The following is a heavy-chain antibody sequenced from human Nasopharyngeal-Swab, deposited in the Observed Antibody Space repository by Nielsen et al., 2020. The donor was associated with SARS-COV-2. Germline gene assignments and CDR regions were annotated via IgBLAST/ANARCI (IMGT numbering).Heavy chain of an antibody. D-gene: IGHD4-17*01. V-gene: IGHV3-73*01. CDR2: IRSKANSYAT. J-gene: IGHJ4*02. CDR1: GFTFSGSA. CDR3: TRPLYGDIGDGY. Sequence: GESLKISCAASGFTFSGSAMHWVRQASGKGPEWVGRIRSKANSYATAYAASVKGRFTISRDDSKNTAYLQMNSLKTEDTAVYYCTRPLYGDIGDGYWGQGTLVTVSS.